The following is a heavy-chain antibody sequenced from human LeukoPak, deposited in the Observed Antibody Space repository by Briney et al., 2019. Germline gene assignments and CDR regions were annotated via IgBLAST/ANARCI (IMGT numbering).Heavy chain of an antibody. CDR1: GGSINSYY. Sequence: SSETLSLTSTVSGGSINSYYWSWIRQPPGKGLEWIGYIYYSRSTNYNPSLKGRVTISVDTAKNQFSLKLSSVTAADTAVYYCASNPSMVRGLDYFDYWGQGTLVTVSS. J-gene: IGHJ4*02. V-gene: IGHV4-59*01. D-gene: IGHD3-10*01. CDR3: ASNPSMVRGLDYFDY. CDR2: IYYSRST.